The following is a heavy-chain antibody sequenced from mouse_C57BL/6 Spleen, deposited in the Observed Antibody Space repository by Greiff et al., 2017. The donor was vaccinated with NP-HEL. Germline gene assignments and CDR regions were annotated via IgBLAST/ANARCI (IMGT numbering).Heavy chain of an antibody. CDR2: IDPETGGT. CDR3: TRWGYYYGSYFDY. CDR1: GYTFTDYE. D-gene: IGHD1-1*01. Sequence: SGAELVRPGASVTLSCKASGYTFTDYEMHWVKQTPVHGLEWIGAIDPETGGTAYNQKFKGKAILTADKSSSTAYMELRSLTSEDSAVYYCTRWGYYYGSYFDYWGQGTTLTVSS. J-gene: IGHJ2*01. V-gene: IGHV1-15*01.